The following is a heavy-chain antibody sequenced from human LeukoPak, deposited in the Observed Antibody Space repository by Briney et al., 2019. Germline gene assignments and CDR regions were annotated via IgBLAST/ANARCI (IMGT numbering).Heavy chain of an antibody. CDR1: GFTFSTYS. CDR2: ISSSSSYI. D-gene: IGHD6-13*01. V-gene: IGHV3-21*01. J-gene: IGHJ4*02. CDR3: AREGIETGYFDY. Sequence: PGGSLRLSCVASGFTFSTYSMNWVRQAPGKGLEWVSFISSSSSYIYYADSVKGRFTISRDNAKNSLCLQMNSLRAEDTAVYYCAREGIETGYFDYWGQGILVTVSS.